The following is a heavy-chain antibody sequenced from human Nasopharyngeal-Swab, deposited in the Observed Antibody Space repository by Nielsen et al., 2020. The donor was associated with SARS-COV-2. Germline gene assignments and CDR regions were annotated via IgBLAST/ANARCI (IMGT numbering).Heavy chain of an antibody. CDR1: GYTFTYRY. Sequence: SVKVSCKASGYTFTYRYLHWVRQAPGQALEWMGWITPFNGNTNYAQKFQDRVTITRDRSMSTAYMELSSLRSEDTAMYYRARSGDCSGGSCYFAFDIWGQGTMVTVSS. CDR2: ITPFNGNT. V-gene: IGHV1-45*02. CDR3: ARSGDCSGGSCYFAFDI. D-gene: IGHD2-15*01. J-gene: IGHJ3*02.